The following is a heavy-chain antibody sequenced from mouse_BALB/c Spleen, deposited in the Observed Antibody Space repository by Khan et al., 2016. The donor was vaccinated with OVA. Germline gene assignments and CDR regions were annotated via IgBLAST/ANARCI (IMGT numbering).Heavy chain of an antibody. V-gene: IGHV1-7*01. J-gene: IGHJ3*01. CDR2: INPSTGYT. D-gene: IGHD1-1*01. CDR1: GYTFTSYW. Sequence: QIQLVQSGAELAKPGASVKMSCKASGYTFTSYWMHWVKQRPGQGLEWIGYINPSTGYTEYNQRFKDKATLTADKSSSQAYMQLSSLTSEESAVYYCANHGSSSAWLTYWGQGTLVTVSA. CDR3: ANHGSSSAWLTY.